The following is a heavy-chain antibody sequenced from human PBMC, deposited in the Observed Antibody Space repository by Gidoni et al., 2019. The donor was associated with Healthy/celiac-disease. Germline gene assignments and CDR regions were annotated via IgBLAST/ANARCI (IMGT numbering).Heavy chain of an antibody. CDR3: ARHGPGRGAGDFDY. CDR2: IYYSGST. D-gene: IGHD1-26*01. Sequence: QPPGKGLEWIGYIYYSGSTNYNPSLKSRVAISVDTSKNQFSLKLSSVTAADTAVYYCARHGPGRGAGDFDYWGQGTLVTVSS. V-gene: IGHV4-59*08. J-gene: IGHJ4*02.